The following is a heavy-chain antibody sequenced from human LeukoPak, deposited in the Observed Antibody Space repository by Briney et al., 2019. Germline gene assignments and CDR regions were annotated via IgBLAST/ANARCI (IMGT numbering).Heavy chain of an antibody. CDR3: AKWGSGSYYKGSFDY. CDR1: GFTFSSYA. J-gene: IGHJ4*02. V-gene: IGHV3-23*01. CDR2: ISGSGGST. D-gene: IGHD3-10*01. Sequence: GGSLRLSCATSGFTFSSYALNWVRHAPGQGLEWVSAISGSGGSTYYADSVKGRFTISRDNSKNTLHLQMNSLRAEDTAVYYCAKWGSGSYYKGSFDYWGQGTLVTVSS.